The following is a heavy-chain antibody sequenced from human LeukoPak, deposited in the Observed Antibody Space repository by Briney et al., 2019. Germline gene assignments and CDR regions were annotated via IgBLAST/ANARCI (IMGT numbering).Heavy chain of an antibody. V-gene: IGHV3-48*03. CDR1: GFTFSSYE. D-gene: IGHD6-19*01. CDR3: ARDGGSAWFFRY. CDR2: ISSSGSTI. J-gene: IGHJ4*02. Sequence: PGGSLRLSCAASGFTFSSYEMNWVRQAPGKGLEWVSYISSSGSTIYYADSVKGRFTISRDNAKNSLSLQMNSLRAEDTAAYYCARDGGSAWFFRYWGQGTLVTVSS.